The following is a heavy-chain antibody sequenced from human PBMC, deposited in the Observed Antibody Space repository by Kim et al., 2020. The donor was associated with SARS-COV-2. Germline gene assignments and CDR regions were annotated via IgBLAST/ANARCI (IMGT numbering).Heavy chain of an antibody. CDR2: IKSKTDGGTT. Sequence: GGSLRLSCAASGFTFSNAWMSWVRQAPGKGLEWVGRIKSKTDGGTTDYAAPVKGRFTISRDDSKNTLYLQMNSLKTEDTAVYYCTTVTLLNYYDSSGYFRGDAFDIWGQGTMVTVSS. V-gene: IGHV3-15*01. J-gene: IGHJ3*02. CDR1: GFTFSNAW. CDR3: TTVTLLNYYDSSGYFRGDAFDI. D-gene: IGHD3-22*01.